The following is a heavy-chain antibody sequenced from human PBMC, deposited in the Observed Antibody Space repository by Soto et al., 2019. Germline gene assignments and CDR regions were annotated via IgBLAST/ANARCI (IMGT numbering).Heavy chain of an antibody. CDR2: IYYSGST. V-gene: IGHV4-59*01. D-gene: IGHD6-19*01. Sequence: QVQLQESGPGLVKPSETLSLTCTVSGGSISSYYWSWIRQPPGKGLEWIGYIYYSGSTNYNRSLKSRVTISVDTSKNQFSRKLSSVTAADTAVYYCARDPTSSGWYEGAFDIWGQGTMVTVSS. CDR3: ARDPTSSGWYEGAFDI. CDR1: GGSISSYY. J-gene: IGHJ3*02.